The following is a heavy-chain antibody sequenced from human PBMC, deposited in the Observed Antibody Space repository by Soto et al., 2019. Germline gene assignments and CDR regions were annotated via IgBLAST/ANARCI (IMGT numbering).Heavy chain of an antibody. Sequence: GGSLRLSCAGSGFTFSNYAMSWVRQAPGQGLEWVSAISGSGDSTYYANSVKGRFTISRDNSKNTLYLQMNSLRAEDTAVYYCAKDTPQEWLLVFHYWGQGTLVTVSS. CDR1: GFTFSNYA. J-gene: IGHJ4*02. CDR3: AKDTPQEWLLVFHY. V-gene: IGHV3-23*01. D-gene: IGHD3-3*01. CDR2: ISGSGDST.